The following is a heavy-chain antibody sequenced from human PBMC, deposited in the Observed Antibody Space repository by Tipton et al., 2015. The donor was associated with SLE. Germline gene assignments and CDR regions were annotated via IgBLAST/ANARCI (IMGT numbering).Heavy chain of an antibody. CDR3: ARTRPGMGDY. CDR1: GGSFSGYY. CDR2: IKQDGSEK. D-gene: IGHD1-14*01. J-gene: IGHJ4*02. V-gene: IGHV3-7*01. Sequence: LSLTCAVYGGSFSGYYWSWIRQPPGKGLEWVANIKQDGSEKYYVDSVKGRFTISRDNAKNSLYLQMNSLRAEDTAAYYCARTRPGMGDYWGQGTQVTVSS.